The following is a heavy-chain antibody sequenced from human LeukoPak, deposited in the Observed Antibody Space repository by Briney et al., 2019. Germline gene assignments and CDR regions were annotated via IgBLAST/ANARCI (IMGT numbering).Heavy chain of an antibody. CDR1: GFTFSSYA. J-gene: IGHJ4*02. Sequence: GGSLRLSCAASGFTFSSYAMSWVRQAPGKGLEWVSGISGSGDSTWYADSVKGRFTISRDNSKNTLYLQTNSLRAEDTAVYYCAKDQAAPVDYFDYWGQGTLVTISS. V-gene: IGHV3-23*01. D-gene: IGHD6-13*01. CDR3: AKDQAAPVDYFDY. CDR2: ISGSGDST.